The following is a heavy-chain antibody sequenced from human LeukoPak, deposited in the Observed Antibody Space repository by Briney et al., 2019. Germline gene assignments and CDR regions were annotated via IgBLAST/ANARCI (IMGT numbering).Heavy chain of an antibody. CDR2: IYNDGSRT. D-gene: IGHD5-12*01. Sequence: GRPLRPSCAASGFAVTSNYTSWVPQAPGKGLWWVSLIYNDGSRTSYADSVRGRFTTSRDTSEGTVYLQMDSLRPEHTAVYYCATDGYHYFDYWGQGTLVTVS. CDR1: GFAVTSNY. V-gene: IGHV3-53*01. J-gene: IGHJ4*02. CDR3: ATDGYHYFDY.